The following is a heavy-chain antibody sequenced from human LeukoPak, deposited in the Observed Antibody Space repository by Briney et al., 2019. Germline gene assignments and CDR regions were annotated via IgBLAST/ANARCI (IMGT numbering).Heavy chain of an antibody. Sequence: PGGSLRLSCAASGFTFSSSAMNWVRQAPGKGREWVSTLSISGDDTYYAESVKGRFTISRDNSKNTLYLRMNSLRAEDTAVYFCANREWGTYLVGFDYWGQGTLVTVSS. CDR1: GFTFSSSA. J-gene: IGHJ4*02. V-gene: IGHV3-23*01. CDR3: ANREWGTYLVGFDY. D-gene: IGHD1-26*01. CDR2: LSISGDDT.